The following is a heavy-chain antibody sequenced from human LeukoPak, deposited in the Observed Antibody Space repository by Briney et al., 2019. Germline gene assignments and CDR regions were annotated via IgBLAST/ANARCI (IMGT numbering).Heavy chain of an antibody. Sequence: ASVKVSCKASGYTFTDYYLFWVRQAPGHGLEWMAWINPKSGDTRFAQRFDGRVTLTRDTSISTVYMELNSLTPDDTAIYYCSREDYWGQGTLVTVSS. CDR1: GYTFTDYY. CDR3: SREDY. CDR2: INPKSGDT. V-gene: IGHV1-2*02. J-gene: IGHJ4*02.